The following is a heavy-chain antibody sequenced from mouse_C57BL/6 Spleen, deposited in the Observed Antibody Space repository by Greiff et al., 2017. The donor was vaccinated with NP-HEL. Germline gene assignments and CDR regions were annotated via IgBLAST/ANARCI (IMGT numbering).Heavy chain of an antibody. Sequence: QVHVKQSGAELAKPGASVKLSCKASGYTFTSYWMHWVKQRPGQGLEWIGYINPSSGYTKYNQKFKDKATLTADKSSSTAYMQLSSLTYEDSAVYYCAKDSSGSFAYWGQGTLVTVSA. D-gene: IGHD3-2*02. CDR3: AKDSSGSFAY. V-gene: IGHV1-7*01. J-gene: IGHJ3*01. CDR2: INPSSGYT. CDR1: GYTFTSYW.